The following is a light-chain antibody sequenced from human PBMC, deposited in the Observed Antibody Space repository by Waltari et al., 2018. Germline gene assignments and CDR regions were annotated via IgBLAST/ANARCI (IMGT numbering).Light chain of an antibody. CDR2: AVS. CDR3: SSYAGSSKGV. CDR1: SSDVGNYTR. J-gene: IGLJ2*01. V-gene: IGLV2-23*02. Sequence: QSALTQPASVSGSPGQSLTISCTGTSSDVGNYTRVSWYQQHPGKAPKLMIYAVSKRPSGFSDRFSGSKSGDMASLTISGLQPEDEAEYFCSSYAGSSKGVFGGGTKVTVL.